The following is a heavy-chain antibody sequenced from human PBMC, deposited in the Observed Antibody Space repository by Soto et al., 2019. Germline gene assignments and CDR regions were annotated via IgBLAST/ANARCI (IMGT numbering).Heavy chain of an antibody. CDR1: GYSFTSYW. CDR3: ATAYVYDFENSNYYRDAFDI. V-gene: IGHV5-10-1*01. D-gene: IGHD3-22*01. Sequence: PGESLKISCKGSGYSFTSYWGSWVRQMPGKGLEWMGRIDPSDSYTNYSPSFQGHVTISADKSISTAFLQWSSLKASDTAMYYCATAYVYDFENSNYYRDAFDIWGQGTLVTVSS. CDR2: IDPSDSYT. J-gene: IGHJ3*02.